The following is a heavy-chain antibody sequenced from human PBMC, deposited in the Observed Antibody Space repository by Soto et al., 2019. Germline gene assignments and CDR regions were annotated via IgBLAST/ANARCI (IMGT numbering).Heavy chain of an antibody. V-gene: IGHV3-30-3*01. Sequence: GSLRPACAASVFTCSSYAMHWVRQAPGKGLEWVAVISYDGSNKYYADSVKGRFTISRDNSKNTLYLQMNSLRAEDTAVYYCARDLGSSWYGRYYYGMDVWGQGTTVTVSS. CDR1: VFTCSSYA. J-gene: IGHJ6*02. CDR3: ARDLGSSWYGRYYYGMDV. CDR2: ISYDGSNK. D-gene: IGHD6-13*01.